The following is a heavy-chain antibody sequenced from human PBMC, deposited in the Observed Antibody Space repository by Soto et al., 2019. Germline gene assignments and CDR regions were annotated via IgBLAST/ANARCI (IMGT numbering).Heavy chain of an antibody. V-gene: IGHV3-33*01. CDR3: ASTRSSSGWSGFDY. CDR2: IWYDGSNK. D-gene: IGHD6-19*01. CDR1: GFTFSSYG. J-gene: IGHJ4*02. Sequence: QVQLVESGGGVVQPGRCLRLSCAASGFTFSSYGMHWVRQAPGKGLEWVAVIWYDGSNKYYADSVKGRFTISRDNSKNTLYLQMNSLRAEDTAVYYCASTRSSSGWSGFDYWGQGTLVTVSS.